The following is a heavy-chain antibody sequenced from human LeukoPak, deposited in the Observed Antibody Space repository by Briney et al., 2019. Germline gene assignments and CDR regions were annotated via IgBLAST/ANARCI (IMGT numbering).Heavy chain of an antibody. Sequence: SETLSLTCTVSGGSISSYYWSWIRQPPGKGLEWIGYIYYSGSTNYNPSLKSRVTIPVDTSKNQFSLKLSSVTAADTAVYYCARRELWFGEFSFDPWGQGTLVTVSS. CDR1: GGSISSYY. J-gene: IGHJ5*02. D-gene: IGHD3-10*01. V-gene: IGHV4-59*08. CDR3: ARRELWFGEFSFDP. CDR2: IYYSGST.